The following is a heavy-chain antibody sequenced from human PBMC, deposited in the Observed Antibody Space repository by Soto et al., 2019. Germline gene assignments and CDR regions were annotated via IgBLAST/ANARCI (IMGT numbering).Heavy chain of an antibody. CDR3: ASVCYDSSGNYCPH. D-gene: IGHD3-22*01. CDR2: MSYDGSKK. V-gene: IGHV3-30-3*01. J-gene: IGHJ4*02. Sequence: GGSLRLSCAASGFTFSSYFMHWVRQAPGKGLEWVAVMSYDGSKKDYADSVKGRFTISRDNSKNTLYLQMSTLRTEDTAVYYCASVCYDSSGNYCPHWGQGTLVTVSS. CDR1: GFTFSSYF.